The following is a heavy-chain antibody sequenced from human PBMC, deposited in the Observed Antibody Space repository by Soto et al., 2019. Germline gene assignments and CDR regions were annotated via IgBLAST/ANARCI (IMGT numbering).Heavy chain of an antibody. CDR1: GYTFTSDY. J-gene: IGHJ3*01. Sequence: QVQLVQSGAEVKKPGASVRVSCKASGYTFTSDYIHWVRQAPGHGPEWMGMISPSSGGTDYAQKFQGRVTMTRDTSTRTVYMELSSLRSEDTAVYYCTRSIITTAGTDAFDLWGQGTLVTVS. CDR3: TRSIITTAGTDAFDL. V-gene: IGHV1-46*03. D-gene: IGHD6-13*01. CDR2: ISPSSGGT.